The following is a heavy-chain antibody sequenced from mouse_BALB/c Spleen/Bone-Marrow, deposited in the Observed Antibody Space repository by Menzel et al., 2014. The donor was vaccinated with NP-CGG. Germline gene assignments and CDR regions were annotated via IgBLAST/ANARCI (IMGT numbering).Heavy chain of an antibody. Sequence: QVQLQQSGPGLVAPSQSLSITCTVSGFSLTSYGVHWVRPPPGKGLEWLGIIWAGGNTNYNSALMSRLSISKDNSKSQVFLEMNSLQTDDTAMYYCARELGAWFAYWGQGTLVTVSA. CDR2: IWAGGNT. D-gene: IGHD4-1*01. CDR1: GFSLTSYG. V-gene: IGHV2-9*02. J-gene: IGHJ3*01. CDR3: ARELGAWFAY.